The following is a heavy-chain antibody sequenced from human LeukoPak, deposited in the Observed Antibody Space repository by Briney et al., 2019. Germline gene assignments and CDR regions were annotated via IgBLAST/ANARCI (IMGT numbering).Heavy chain of an antibody. CDR2: ISGSGGST. J-gene: IGHJ4*02. Sequence: PGGSLRLSCAASGFTFSSYAMSWVRQAPGKGLEWVSAISGSGGSTYYADSVKGRFTISRDNSKNTLYLQMNSLRAEDTAVYYCARDAYYYDSSGYIGYWGQGTLVTVSS. D-gene: IGHD3-22*01. CDR1: GFTFSSYA. CDR3: ARDAYYYDSSGYIGY. V-gene: IGHV3-23*01.